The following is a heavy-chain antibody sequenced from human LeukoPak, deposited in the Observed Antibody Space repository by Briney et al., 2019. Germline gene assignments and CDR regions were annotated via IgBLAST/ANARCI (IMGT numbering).Heavy chain of an antibody. J-gene: IGHJ6*03. Sequence: GGSLRLSCAASGFTFSDYAVTWVRQAPGKGLEWVSSITGDTTYTYYADSMKGRFTISRDNSKNTLYLQMNSLRAEDTAVYYCAKGPLSTSNYYMDVWGKGTTVTVSS. CDR3: AKGPLSTSNYYMDV. CDR2: ITGDTTYT. D-gene: IGHD2-2*01. CDR1: GFTFSDYA. V-gene: IGHV3-23*01.